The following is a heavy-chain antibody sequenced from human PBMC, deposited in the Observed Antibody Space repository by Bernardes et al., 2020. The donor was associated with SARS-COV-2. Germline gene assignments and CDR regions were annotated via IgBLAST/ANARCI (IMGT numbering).Heavy chain of an antibody. V-gene: IGHV3-7*03. D-gene: IGHD2-15*01. CDR2: IRQDGSER. J-gene: IGHJ3*01. Sequence: GGSLRLSCAASGFAISTYWMNWVRPAPGKGLEWLANIRQDGSERHHVDSVRGRFTISRDNSKNSLYLQMDSLRAEDTAVYYCARDTSATCGLDVWGQGTMVTVSS. CDR3: ARDTSATCGLDV. CDR1: GFAISTYW.